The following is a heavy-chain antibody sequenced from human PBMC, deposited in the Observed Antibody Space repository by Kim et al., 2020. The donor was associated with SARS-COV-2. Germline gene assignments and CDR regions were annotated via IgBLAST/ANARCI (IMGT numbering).Heavy chain of an antibody. V-gene: IGHV3-48*02. Sequence: GGSLRLSCAASGFIFSSYSMDWVRQAPGKGLQWVSYISSSTSTIYYADSVKGRFTISRDNAGNSLYLQMNSLRDEDTAVYYCARVERSSYSMDVWGQGTTVTVSS. CDR1: GFIFSSYS. J-gene: IGHJ6*02. CDR2: ISSSTSTI. D-gene: IGHD2-15*01. CDR3: ARVERSSYSMDV.